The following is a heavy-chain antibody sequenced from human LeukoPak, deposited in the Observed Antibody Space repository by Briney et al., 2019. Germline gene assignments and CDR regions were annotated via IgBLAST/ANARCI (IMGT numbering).Heavy chain of an antibody. J-gene: IGHJ4*02. D-gene: IGHD3-16*01. CDR2: INPSDGGT. V-gene: IGHV1-46*01. CDR3: ARESGHVFDY. CDR1: GDTFTSYN. Sequence: GASVKVSCKASGDTFTSYNIQWVRQAPGQGLEWMGIINPSDGGTGYAQKFQDRVTMTRDTSTSTAYMDLNSLTSEDTDVYYCARESGHVFDYWGQGTLVTVSS.